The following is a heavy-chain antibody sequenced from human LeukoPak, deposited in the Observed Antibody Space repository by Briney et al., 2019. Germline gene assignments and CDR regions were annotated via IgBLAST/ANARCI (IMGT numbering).Heavy chain of an antibody. CDR3: ALVVAATTIDY. V-gene: IGHV1-2*02. D-gene: IGHD2-15*01. CDR1: GYTFTGCY. J-gene: IGHJ4*02. CDR2: INLNSGGT. Sequence: ASVKVSCKASGYTFTGCYMHWVRQAPGQGLEWMGWINLNSGGTNYAQKFQGRVTMTRDTSISTAYMELSRLRSDDTAVYYCALVVAATTIDYWGQGTLVPVSS.